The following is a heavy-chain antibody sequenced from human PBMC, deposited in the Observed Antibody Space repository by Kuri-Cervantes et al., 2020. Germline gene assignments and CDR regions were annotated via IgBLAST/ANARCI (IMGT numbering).Heavy chain of an antibody. CDR3: ARAEKVLRFLEWLPAPGYYYYGMDV. Sequence: GGSLRLSCAASGFTFSDYYMSWIRQAPGKGLEWVSYISSSGSTIYYADSVKGRFTISRDNANNSLYLKMNSLRAEDTAVYYCARAEKVLRFLEWLPAPGYYYYGMDVWGQGTMVTVSS. D-gene: IGHD3-3*01. J-gene: IGHJ6*02. CDR1: GFTFSDYY. V-gene: IGHV3-11*01. CDR2: ISSSGSTI.